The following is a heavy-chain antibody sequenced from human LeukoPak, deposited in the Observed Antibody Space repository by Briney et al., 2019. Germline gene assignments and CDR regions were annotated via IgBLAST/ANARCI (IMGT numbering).Heavy chain of an antibody. CDR3: ASGYSSDWYWGGIDY. D-gene: IGHD6-13*01. Sequence: GGSLRLSCSASGFTFSSYAMSWVRQAPGKGLEWVSAISGSGGSTYYADSVKGRFAISRDNSKETLSLQMNSLRPEDTAVYYCASGYSSDWYWGGIDYWGQGTLVTVSP. CDR2: ISGSGGST. V-gene: IGHV3-23*01. CDR1: GFTFSSYA. J-gene: IGHJ4*02.